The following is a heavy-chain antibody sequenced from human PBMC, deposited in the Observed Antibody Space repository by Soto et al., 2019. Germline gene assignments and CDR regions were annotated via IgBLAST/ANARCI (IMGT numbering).Heavy chain of an antibody. J-gene: IGHJ4*02. CDR3: ARARGIVVVTARFDY. V-gene: IGHV1-3*01. CDR1: GYTFTTFA. Sequence: ASVKVSFKASGYTFTTFAIHWLRQAPGQRLEWMGWINAGNGNTKYSQSLQGRVTFTRDTSANTAYMEVSSLRSEDTAVYYCARARGIVVVTARFDYWGQGTLVTVSS. D-gene: IGHD2-21*02. CDR2: INAGNGNT.